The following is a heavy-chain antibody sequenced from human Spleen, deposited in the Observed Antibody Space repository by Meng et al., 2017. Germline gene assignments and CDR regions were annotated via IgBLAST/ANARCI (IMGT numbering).Heavy chain of an antibody. CDR1: GFTFSSYA. Sequence: GESLKISCAASGFTFSSYAMHWVRQAPGKGLEWVAVISYDGSNKYYADSVKGRFTISRDNSKNTLYLQMNSLRAEDTAVYYCAKGPGAVSRREGWELLSDYWGQGTLVTVSS. D-gene: IGHD1-26*01. V-gene: IGHV3-30*07. J-gene: IGHJ4*02. CDR3: AKGPGAVSRREGWELLSDY. CDR2: ISYDGSNK.